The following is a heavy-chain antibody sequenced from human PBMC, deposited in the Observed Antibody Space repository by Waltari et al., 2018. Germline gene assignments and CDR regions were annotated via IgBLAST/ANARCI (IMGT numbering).Heavy chain of an antibody. Sequence: QVQLQESGPGLVKPSETLSLTCTVSGGSISSYYWSWIRQPPGKGLEWIGYIYYSGSTNYNPSLKSRVTISVDTSKNQFSLKLSSVTAADTAVYYCARGGATFAFDIWGQGTMVTVSS. CDR3: ARGGATFAFDI. V-gene: IGHV4-59*01. CDR2: IYYSGST. CDR1: GGSISSYY. D-gene: IGHD1-26*01. J-gene: IGHJ3*02.